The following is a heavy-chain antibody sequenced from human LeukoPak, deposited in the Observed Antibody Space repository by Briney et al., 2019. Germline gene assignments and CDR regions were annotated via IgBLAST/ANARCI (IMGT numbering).Heavy chain of an antibody. J-gene: IGHJ4*02. CDR3: ANIPYSSSSGDY. CDR1: GLTFSSYG. V-gene: IGHV3-30*18. D-gene: IGHD6-6*01. CDR2: ISYDGSNK. Sequence: GGSLRLSCAASGLTFSSYGMHWVRQAPGKGLEWVAVISYDGSNKYYADSVKGRFTISRDNSKNTLYLQMNSLRAEDTAVYYCANIPYSSSSGDYWGQGTLVTVSS.